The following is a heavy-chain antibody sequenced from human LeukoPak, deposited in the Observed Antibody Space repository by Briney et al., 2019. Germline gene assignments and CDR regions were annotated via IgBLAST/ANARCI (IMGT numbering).Heavy chain of an antibody. CDR1: GFTFSSYA. CDR3: ARARDGYNPYYFDY. Sequence: PGGSLRLSCAASGFTFSSYAMHWVRQAPGKGLEWVAVISYDGSNKYYADSVKGRFTISRDNSKNTLYLQMNSLRAEDTAVYYCARARDGYNPYYFDYWGQGTLVTVSS. J-gene: IGHJ4*02. V-gene: IGHV3-30*04. CDR2: ISYDGSNK. D-gene: IGHD5-24*01.